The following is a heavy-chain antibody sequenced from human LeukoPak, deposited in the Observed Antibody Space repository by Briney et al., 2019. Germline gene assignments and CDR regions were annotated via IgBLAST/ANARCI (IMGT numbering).Heavy chain of an antibody. J-gene: IGHJ4*02. Sequence: GASVKVSCKASGGTFSSYAISWVRQAPGQGLEWMGRIIPILGIANYAQKFQGRVTITADKSTSTAYMELSSLRSEDTAVYYCARGGTGIAAAGDYWGQGTLVTVSS. CDR2: IIPILGIA. CDR3: ARGGTGIAAAGDY. V-gene: IGHV1-69*04. CDR1: GGTFSSYA. D-gene: IGHD6-13*01.